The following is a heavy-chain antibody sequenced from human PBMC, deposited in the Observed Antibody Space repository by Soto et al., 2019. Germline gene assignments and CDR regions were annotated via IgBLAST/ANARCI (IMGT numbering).Heavy chain of an antibody. V-gene: IGHV3-48*02. Sequence: PGGSLRLSCAASGFTFSRYDMNWVRQAPGKGLEWLSNIRNSGTSMSYADPVEGRFTISRDNARNSLYLEMNSLRDEDTALYYCVRDSAYAFDIWGRGTMVTVSS. J-gene: IGHJ3*02. CDR3: VRDSAYAFDI. CDR2: IRNSGTSM. D-gene: IGHD2-21*01. CDR1: GFTFSRYD.